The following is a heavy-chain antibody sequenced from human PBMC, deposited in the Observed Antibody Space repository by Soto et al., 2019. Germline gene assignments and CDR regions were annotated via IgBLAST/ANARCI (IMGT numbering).Heavy chain of an antibody. J-gene: IGHJ4*02. CDR3: ARRASGWFFDY. Sequence: GGSLRLSCAASGGTFRSYAMSWVRQAPGKGLEWVSAISGSGGSTYYADSVKGRFTISRDNSKNTLYLQMNSLRAEDTAVYYCARRASGWFFDYWGQGTLVTVSS. CDR2: ISGSGGST. V-gene: IGHV3-23*01. CDR1: GGTFRSYA. D-gene: IGHD6-19*01.